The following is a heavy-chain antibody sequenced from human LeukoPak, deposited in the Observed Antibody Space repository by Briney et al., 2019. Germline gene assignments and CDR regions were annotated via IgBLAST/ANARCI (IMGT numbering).Heavy chain of an antibody. V-gene: IGHV5-51*01. CDR1: GYSFTSYW. Sequence: GESLKISCKGSGYSFTSYWIGWVRQMPGKGLEWMGIIYPGDSDTRYSPSFQGQVTISADKSISTAYLQWSSLKASDTAMYYCARHRRIAARLVDGSDNWFDPWGQGTLVTVSS. CDR2: IYPGDSDT. D-gene: IGHD6-6*01. CDR3: ARHRRIAARLVDGSDNWFDP. J-gene: IGHJ5*02.